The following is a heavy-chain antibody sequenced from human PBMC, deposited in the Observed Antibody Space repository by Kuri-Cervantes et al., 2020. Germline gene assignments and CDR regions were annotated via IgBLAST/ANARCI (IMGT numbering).Heavy chain of an antibody. V-gene: IGHV1-8*01. CDR3: ARDEGVGVIVDY. D-gene: IGHD3-22*01. CDR2: MNPNSGNT. CDR1: GYTFTSYD. J-gene: IGHJ4*02. Sequence: ASVKVSCKASGYTFTSYDINWVRQATGQGLEWMGWMNPNSGNTGYAQKFQGRVTMTRNTSISTAYMELSSPRSDDTAVYYCARDEGVGVIVDYWGQGTLVTVSS.